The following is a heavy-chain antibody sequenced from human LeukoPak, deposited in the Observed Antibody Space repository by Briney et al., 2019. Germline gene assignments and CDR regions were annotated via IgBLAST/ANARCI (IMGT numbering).Heavy chain of an antibody. CDR1: GFTVSSNY. D-gene: IGHD3-16*01. Sequence: GGSLRLSCAASGFTVSSNYMSWVRQAPGKGLEWVSVIYSGGRTYYADSVKGRFTISRDNSKNTMYLQMNSLRAEDTALYYCARVFVTLTLAFDIWGQGTMVTVSS. CDR2: IYSGGRT. V-gene: IGHV3-53*01. J-gene: IGHJ3*02. CDR3: ARVFVTLTLAFDI.